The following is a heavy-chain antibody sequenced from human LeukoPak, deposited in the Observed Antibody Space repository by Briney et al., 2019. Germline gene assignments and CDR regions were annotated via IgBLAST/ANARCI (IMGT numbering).Heavy chain of an antibody. CDR3: ARVDGVRGVIGY. J-gene: IGHJ4*02. CDR1: GGSLSGFY. D-gene: IGHD3-10*01. Sequence: SETLSLTCTVSGGSLSGFYWSWIRQPPGKGLEWIGYIFYSGTPDYNPSLRSRGTISVDTSKNQFSLKLNSVTAADTAVYFCARVDGVRGVIGYWGQGTLVTVSS. CDR2: IFYSGTP. V-gene: IGHV4-59*01.